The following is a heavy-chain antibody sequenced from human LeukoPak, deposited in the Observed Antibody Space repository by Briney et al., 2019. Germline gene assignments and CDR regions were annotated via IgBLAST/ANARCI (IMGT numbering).Heavy chain of an antibody. V-gene: IGHV3-7*01. D-gene: IGHD2-15*01. CDR2: INREGSQE. CDR1: GFTLSSYW. J-gene: IGHJ4*02. CDR3: ARDATHCSGGTCYDAFDY. Sequence: PGGSLRLSCAASGFTLSSYWMTWVRQAPGKGLEWVANINREGSQENYVDSVEGWFTISRDNAKKSLYLQMNSLRVEDTASYYCARDATHCSGGTCYDAFDYWGQAILVTVSS.